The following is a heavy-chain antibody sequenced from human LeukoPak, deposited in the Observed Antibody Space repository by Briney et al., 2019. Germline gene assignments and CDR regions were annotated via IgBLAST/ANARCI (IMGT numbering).Heavy chain of an antibody. J-gene: IGHJ6*04. CDR1: GGSFSGYY. V-gene: IGHV4-34*01. Sequence: SETLSLTCAVYGGSFSGYYWSWIRQPPGKGLEWIGEINHSGSTNFNPSLKSRVTISVDTSKNQFSLKLNSVTAADTAVYYCARGFQWSAGYGMDVWGKGTTVTVSS. CDR2: INHSGST. CDR3: ARGFQWSAGYGMDV. D-gene: IGHD2-15*01.